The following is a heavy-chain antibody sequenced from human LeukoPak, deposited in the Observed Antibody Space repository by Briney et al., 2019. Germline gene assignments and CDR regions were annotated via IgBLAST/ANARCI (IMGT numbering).Heavy chain of an antibody. J-gene: IGHJ4*02. Sequence: SETLSLTCTVSGGSISSSSYYWGWIRQPPGKGLEWIGSIYYSGSTYYNPSLKRRVTISVDTSKNQFSLKLSSVTAADTAVYYCARQVRAVAGTGYFDYWGQGTLVTVSS. V-gene: IGHV4-39*01. CDR2: IYYSGST. CDR3: ARQVRAVAGTGYFDY. D-gene: IGHD6-19*01. CDR1: GGSISSSSYY.